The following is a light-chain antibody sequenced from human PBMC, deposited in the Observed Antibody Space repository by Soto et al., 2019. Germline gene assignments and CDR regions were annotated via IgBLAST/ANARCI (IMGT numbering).Light chain of an antibody. J-gene: IGKJ2*01. CDR3: QQSYSIPYT. V-gene: IGKV1-39*01. Sequence: DIQLTQSPSSLSASVGDRVTITCRASQTISRNLSWYQQKPWEAPKLLMYGVSSLQGGVPSRFSGSESGTDYTLTISSLQPDDFATYYCQQSYSIPYTFGQGTKLEIK. CDR2: GVS. CDR1: QTISRN.